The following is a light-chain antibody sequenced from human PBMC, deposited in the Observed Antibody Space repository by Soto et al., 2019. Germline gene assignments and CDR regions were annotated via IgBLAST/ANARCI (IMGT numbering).Light chain of an antibody. CDR3: SAWEDSLNGPV. CDR1: SSDVGSYNY. J-gene: IGLJ3*02. CDR2: EVS. Sequence: QSALTQPASVSGSPGQSITISCTGTSSDVGSYNYVSWYQQHPGKAPKLMIYEVSDRPSGISSRFSGSKSGNTASLTISGLQTEDEADYYCSAWEDSLNGPVFGGGTKVTVL. V-gene: IGLV2-14*01.